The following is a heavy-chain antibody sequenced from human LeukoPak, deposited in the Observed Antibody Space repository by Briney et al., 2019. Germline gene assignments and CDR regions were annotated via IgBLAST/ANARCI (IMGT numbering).Heavy chain of an antibody. CDR1: GGSISSYY. V-gene: IGHV4-59*01. CDR3: ARDQGYLYLGY. CDR2: VYYSGST. J-gene: IGHJ4*02. D-gene: IGHD3-22*01. Sequence: SETLSLTCTVSGGSISSYYWSWIRQPPGKGLEWIGYVYYSGSTNYNPSLKSRVTISVDTSKNQFSLRLSSVTAADTAVYYCARDQGYLYLGYWGQGTLVTVSS.